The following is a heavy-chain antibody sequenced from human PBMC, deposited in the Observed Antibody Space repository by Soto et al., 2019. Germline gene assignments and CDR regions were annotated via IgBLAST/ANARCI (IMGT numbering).Heavy chain of an antibody. D-gene: IGHD3-10*01. Sequence: GESLKISCKGLGNSFNNWIGWVRQMPGKGLEWVGIIYPGDSDTRYSPSFQGQVTISADKSISTAYLQMNSLRAEDTAVYYCARESYYYGRGSVSDYDYWGQGTLVTVSS. CDR3: ARESYYYGRGSVSDYDY. CDR2: IYPGDSDT. CDR1: GNSFNNW. V-gene: IGHV5-51*01. J-gene: IGHJ4*02.